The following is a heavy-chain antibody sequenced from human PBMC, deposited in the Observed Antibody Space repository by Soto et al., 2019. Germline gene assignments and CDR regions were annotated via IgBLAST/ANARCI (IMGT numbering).Heavy chain of an antibody. CDR3: TRGYGDYVRDY. J-gene: IGHJ4*02. V-gene: IGHV3-73*01. D-gene: IGHD4-17*01. Sequence: EVQLVESGGGLVQPGGSLKLSCAVSGFTFSGSAMHWVRQASGKGLVWVGRIRSKSNSYATAYAASVKGRFTISRDDSKNTAYLQMNSLKPEDTAVYYCTRGYGDYVRDYWGQGTLVTVSS. CDR2: IRSKSNSYAT. CDR1: GFTFSGSA.